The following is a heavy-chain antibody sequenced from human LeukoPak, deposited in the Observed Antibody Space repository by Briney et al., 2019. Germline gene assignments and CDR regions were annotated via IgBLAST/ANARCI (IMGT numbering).Heavy chain of an antibody. CDR2: INWNGDTT. D-gene: IGHD5-12*01. CDR1: GFTFDDYG. V-gene: IGHV3-20*04. Sequence: PGGSLRLSCVASGFTFDDYGMSWVRQAPGKGLEWVSGINWNGDTTGYADSVKGRFTISRDNAKNSLYLQMNRLRAEDTALYYCARRVATLDYSYYIDVWGKGTTVTVSS. CDR3: ARRVATLDYSYYIDV. J-gene: IGHJ6*03.